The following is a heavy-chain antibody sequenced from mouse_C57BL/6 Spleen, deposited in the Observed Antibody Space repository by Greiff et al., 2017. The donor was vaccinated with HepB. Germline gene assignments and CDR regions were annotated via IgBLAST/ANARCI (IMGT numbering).Heavy chain of an antibody. D-gene: IGHD3-1*01. J-gene: IGHJ4*01. CDR1: GYTFTSYW. V-gene: IGHV1-72*01. CDR3: SRSGAARDPDAMDY. CDR2: IDPNSGST. Sequence: QVQLQQPGAELVKPGASVKLSCKASGYTFTSYWMHWVKQRPGRGLEWIGRIDPNSGSTKYNEKFKSKATLTVAKPSSTAYMKLSSLTSDASAVYYCSRSGAARDPDAMDYWGQGTSVTVSS.